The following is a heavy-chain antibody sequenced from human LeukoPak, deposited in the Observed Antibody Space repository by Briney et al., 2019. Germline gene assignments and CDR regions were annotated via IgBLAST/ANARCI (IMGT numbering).Heavy chain of an antibody. CDR2: ISHSGST. V-gene: IGHV4-38-2*02. Sequence: SGTLSLTCTVSGSSISSSYYGAWIRQPPGQGLEWIATISHSGSTYYNPSLKSRVTISADTSQNQHSLRLNSVTVADTAVYYCARVNTVMATFDYWGQGTPVTVSS. D-gene: IGHD5-24*01. CDR3: ARVNTVMATFDY. CDR1: GSSISSSYY. J-gene: IGHJ4*02.